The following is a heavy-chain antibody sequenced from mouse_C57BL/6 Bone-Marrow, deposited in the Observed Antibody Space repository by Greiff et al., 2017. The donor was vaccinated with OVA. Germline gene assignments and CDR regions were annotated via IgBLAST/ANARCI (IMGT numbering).Heavy chain of an antibody. CDR1: GFTFSSYA. V-gene: IGHV5-4*01. D-gene: IGHD3-2*02. CDR2: ISDGGSYT. J-gene: IGHJ2*01. CDR3: ARQLRLRYLDY. Sequence: EVQGVESGGGLVKPGGSLKLSCAASGFTFSSYAMSWVRQTPEKRLEWVATISDGGSYTYYPDNVKGRFTISRDNAKNNLYLQMSHLKSEDTAMYYSARQLRLRYLDYWGQGTTLTVSS.